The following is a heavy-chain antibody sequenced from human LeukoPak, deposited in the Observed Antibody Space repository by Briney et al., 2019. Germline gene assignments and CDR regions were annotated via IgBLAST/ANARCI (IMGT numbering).Heavy chain of an antibody. D-gene: IGHD4-17*01. CDR2: ISVYSGQI. J-gene: IGHJ4*02. CDR1: GGTFSSYA. Sequence: GASVKVSCKASGGTFSSYAIIWVRQAPGQGLEWLGWISVYSGQINYAEKFQGRVTMTRDTSTSKVYMELRSLRSDDTAVYYCATDYGDYAWGNFDYWGQGTLVTVSS. V-gene: IGHV1-18*01. CDR3: ATDYGDYAWGNFDY.